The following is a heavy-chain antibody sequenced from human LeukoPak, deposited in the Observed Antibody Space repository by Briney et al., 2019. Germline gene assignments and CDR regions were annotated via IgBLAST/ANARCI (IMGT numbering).Heavy chain of an antibody. D-gene: IGHD5-18*01. CDR1: GGTFSSYA. V-gene: IGHV1-69*10. CDR3: ARDRGYSYDRGYFDY. Sequence: GASVKVSCKASGGTFSSYAISWVRQAPGQGLGWMGGIIPIFGIANYAQKFQGRVTITADKSTSTAYMELSSLRSEDTAVYYCARDRGYSYDRGYFDYWGQGTLVTVSS. CDR2: IIPIFGIA. J-gene: IGHJ4*02.